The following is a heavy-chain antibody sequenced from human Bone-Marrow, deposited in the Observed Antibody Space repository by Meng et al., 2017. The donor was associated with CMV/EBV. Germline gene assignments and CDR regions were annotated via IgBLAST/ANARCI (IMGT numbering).Heavy chain of an antibody. D-gene: IGHD1-26*01. J-gene: IGHJ6*02. CDR2: ISYDGSNK. V-gene: IGHV3-30-3*01. Sequence: GGSLRLSCAASGFTFSSYEMNWVRQAPGKGLEWVAVISYDGSNKYYADSVKGRFTISRDNSKNTLYLQMNSLRAEDTAVYYCARDRRVGATPAGLGYYYGMDVWGQGTTVTVSS. CDR3: ARDRRVGATPAGLGYYYGMDV. CDR1: GFTFSSYE.